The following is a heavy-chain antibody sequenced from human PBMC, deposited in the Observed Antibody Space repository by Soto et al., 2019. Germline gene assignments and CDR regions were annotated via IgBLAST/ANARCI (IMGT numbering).Heavy chain of an antibody. D-gene: IGHD3-3*01. CDR3: SRGLRFFDH. Sequence: QVQLQESGPGLVKPSETLSLTCTVSGGSVSSGSYYWSWIRQPPGKGLEWIGYLYFSGSTNYNPYLKNIVTISVDTSKNQFCLKLSSVTAADPAVYYCSRGLRFFDHWGQGIQGTVSS. CDR2: LYFSGST. V-gene: IGHV4-61*01. J-gene: IGHJ5*02. CDR1: GGSVSSGSYY.